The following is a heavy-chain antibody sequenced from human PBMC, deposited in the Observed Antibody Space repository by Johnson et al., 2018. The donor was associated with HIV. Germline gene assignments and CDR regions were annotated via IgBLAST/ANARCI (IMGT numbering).Heavy chain of an antibody. CDR3: AKPPLGVDITLVGVPDDVFDI. V-gene: IGHV3-30*02. D-gene: IGHD5-18*01. J-gene: IGHJ3*02. Sequence: QVQLVESGGGMVQPGGSLRLSCAASGLTFSGSGMHWVRQAPGKGLEWVAFTRYDGSNKHYVDSVKGRFTISRDNSKNTLYLQMNSLRAEDTAGYYCAKPPLGVDITLVGVPDDVFDIWGQGAMVTVSS. CDR2: TRYDGSNK. CDR1: GLTFSGSG.